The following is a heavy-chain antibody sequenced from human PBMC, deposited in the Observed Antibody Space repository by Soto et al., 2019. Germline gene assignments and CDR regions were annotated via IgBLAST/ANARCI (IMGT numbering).Heavy chain of an antibody. V-gene: IGHV4-39*01. CDR2: IYYSGST. D-gene: IGHD3-22*01. J-gene: IGHJ4*02. CDR3: ARLMGYYDSSGYPGY. CDR1: GGSISSSSYY. Sequence: TETLSLTCTVSGGSISSSSYYWGWIRQPPGKGLEWIGSIYYSGSTYYNPSLKSRVTISVDTSKNQFSLKLSSVTAADTAVYYCARLMGYYDSSGYPGYWGQGTLVTVS.